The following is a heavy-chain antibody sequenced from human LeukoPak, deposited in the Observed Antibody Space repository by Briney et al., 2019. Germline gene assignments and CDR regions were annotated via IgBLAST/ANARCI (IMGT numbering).Heavy chain of an antibody. CDR1: GFTFDDYA. CDR2: ISWNSGSI. Sequence: GGSLRLSCAASGFTFDDYAMHWVRQAPGKGLEWVSGISWNSGSIGYADSVKGRFTISRDNAKNSLYLQMNSLRAEDTALYYCAKGKGAYYGSGSYESWGQGTLVTVSS. D-gene: IGHD3-10*01. J-gene: IGHJ5*02. CDR3: AKGKGAYYGSGSYES. V-gene: IGHV3-9*01.